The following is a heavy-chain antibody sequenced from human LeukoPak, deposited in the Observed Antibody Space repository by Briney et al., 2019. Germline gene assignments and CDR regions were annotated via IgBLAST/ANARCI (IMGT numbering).Heavy chain of an antibody. CDR3: ARGERDGYNC. D-gene: IGHD5-24*01. CDR1: GGSFRGYY. CDR2: INHSGST. V-gene: IGHV4-34*01. Sequence: SETLSLTCAVYGGSFRGYYWSWIRQPPGKGLEWIGEINHSGSTNYNPSLKSRVTISVDTSKNQFSLKLSSVTAADTAVYYCARGERDGYNCWGQGTLVTVSS. J-gene: IGHJ4*02.